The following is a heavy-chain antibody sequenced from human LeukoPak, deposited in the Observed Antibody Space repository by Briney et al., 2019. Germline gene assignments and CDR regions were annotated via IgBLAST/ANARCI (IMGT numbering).Heavy chain of an antibody. CDR1: GYRFTSYW. CDR2: IDPSDSYA. V-gene: IGHV5-10-1*01. J-gene: IGHJ4*02. Sequence: GESLKISCQAPGYRFTSYWISWVRQMPGKGLEWMGRIDPSDSYAIYSPSFQGHVTISVDKSISSAHLQWSSLKASDTAMYYCARRRHCSSGSCEDFDFWGQGTLVTVSS. CDR3: ARRRHCSSGSCEDFDF. D-gene: IGHD2-15*01.